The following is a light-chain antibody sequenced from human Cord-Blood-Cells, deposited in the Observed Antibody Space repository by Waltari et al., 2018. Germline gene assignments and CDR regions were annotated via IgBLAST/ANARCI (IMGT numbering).Light chain of an antibody. CDR2: QDS. Sequence: SYELTQPPSVSVSPGQPASITCSGDTLGDKYACWYQQKPGQSPGRVIYQDSKRPSGIPERFSGSNSGNTATLTISGTQAMDEADYYCQAWDSSTAVFGGGTKLTVL. CDR1: TLGDKY. J-gene: IGLJ3*02. CDR3: QAWDSSTAV. V-gene: IGLV3-1*01.